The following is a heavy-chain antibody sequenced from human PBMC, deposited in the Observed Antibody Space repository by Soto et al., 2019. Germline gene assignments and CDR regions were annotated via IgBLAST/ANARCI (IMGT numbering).Heavy chain of an antibody. CDR2: IYKSTTT. J-gene: IGHJ5*01. CDR3: ARGRYCLTGRCFPNWFDS. D-gene: IGHD2-15*01. Sequence: PSETLSLTCSVSGDSISTVDYFWAWIRQPPGRALEYIGYIYKSTTTYYNPSFESRVAISLDTSKSQFSLTVTSVTAADTAVYFCARGRYCLTGRCFPNWFDSWGQGTLVTVS. CDR1: GDSISTVDYF. V-gene: IGHV4-30-4*01.